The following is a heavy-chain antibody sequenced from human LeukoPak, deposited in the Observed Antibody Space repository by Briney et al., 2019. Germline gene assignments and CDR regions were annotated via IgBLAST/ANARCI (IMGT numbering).Heavy chain of an antibody. CDR3: AKSFSYYYDSSGYYYDH. CDR1: GFTFSSYA. J-gene: IGHJ5*02. D-gene: IGHD3-22*01. V-gene: IGHV3-23*01. CDR2: ISVRGGST. Sequence: PGGSLRLSCAASGFTFSSYARSWVRQAPGKGLGWVSAISVRGGSTYYADSVKGRFTISRDNSKNTLYLQMNSLRAEDTAVYYCAKSFSYYYDSSGYYYDHWGQGTLVTVSS.